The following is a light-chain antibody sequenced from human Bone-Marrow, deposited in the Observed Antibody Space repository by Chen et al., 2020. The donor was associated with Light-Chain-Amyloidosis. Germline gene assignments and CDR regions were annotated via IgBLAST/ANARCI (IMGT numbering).Light chain of an antibody. J-gene: IGKJ4*01. Sequence: EIVLTQSPGTLSLSPGEGANLSCRASQTISSNYLTWYQQKFGQDPRLLIYGSSCRATGIPDRFTGSGSGTDFTLTINRLEPEDFAMYYCQQYGTSPLTFGGGTKVEIK. CDR1: QTISSNY. CDR2: GSS. CDR3: QQYGTSPLT. V-gene: IGKV3-20*01.